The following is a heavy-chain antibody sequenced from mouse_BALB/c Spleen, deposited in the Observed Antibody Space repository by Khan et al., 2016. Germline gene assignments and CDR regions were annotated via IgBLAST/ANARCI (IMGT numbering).Heavy chain of an antibody. V-gene: IGHV1-62-2*01. CDR1: GYTFKEYI. CDR2: CYPLSGGI. CDR3: ARQDGNPHYGMNY. Sequence: QVRLQQSGAGLVKPGASVKLSCKASGYTFKEYIIHWVKPRSGLGLEWIGWCYPLSGGIKCDEKFKDKATWTADKSSSTVDLELSRLTSASSAVNCRARQDGNPHYGMNYRGHGTSVTVSS. D-gene: IGHD2-1*01. J-gene: IGHJ4*01.